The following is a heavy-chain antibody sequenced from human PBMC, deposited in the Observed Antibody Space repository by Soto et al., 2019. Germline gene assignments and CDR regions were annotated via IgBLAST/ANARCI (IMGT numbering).Heavy chain of an antibody. V-gene: IGHV3-74*01. CDR2: INSDGSST. CDR3: ARDSDSATIFGVGTPVDYYYYGMDV. D-gene: IGHD3-3*01. CDR1: GFTFSSYW. Sequence: GSLRLSCAASGFTFSSYWMHWVRQAPGKGLVWVSRINSDGSSTSYADSVKGRFTISRDNAKNTLYLQMNSLRAEDTAVYYCARDSDSATIFGVGTPVDYYYYGMDVWGQGTTVTVSS. J-gene: IGHJ6*02.